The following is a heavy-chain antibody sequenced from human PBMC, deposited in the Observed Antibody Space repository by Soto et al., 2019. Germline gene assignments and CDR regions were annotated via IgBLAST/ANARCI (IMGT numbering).Heavy chain of an antibody. CDR2: IIPIFGTA. Sequence: VSSVKVSCKASGGTLSSYAISWVRQAPGQGLEWMGGIIPIFGTANYAQKFQGRVTITADKSTSTAYMELSSLRSEDTAVYYCARGTDVEYRDYVYHGMVVWGQGTRVIVYS. D-gene: IGHD2-2*01. J-gene: IGHJ6*02. V-gene: IGHV1-69*06. CDR1: GGTLSSYA. CDR3: ARGTDVEYRDYVYHGMVV.